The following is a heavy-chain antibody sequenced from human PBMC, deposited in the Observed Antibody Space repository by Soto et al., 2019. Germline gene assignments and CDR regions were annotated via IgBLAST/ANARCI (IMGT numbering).Heavy chain of an antibody. Sequence: GGSLRLSCAASGFTFSSCAMGWVRQAPGKGLEWGSEISGSYGTYYADSVKGRFTISRDNSKNTLYLQMNSLRAEDTAVYYCAKGRIAVAWLFDFWGQGTLVTVSS. V-gene: IGHV3-23*01. D-gene: IGHD6-19*01. CDR2: ISGSYGT. J-gene: IGHJ4*02. CDR3: AKGRIAVAWLFDF. CDR1: GFTFSSCA.